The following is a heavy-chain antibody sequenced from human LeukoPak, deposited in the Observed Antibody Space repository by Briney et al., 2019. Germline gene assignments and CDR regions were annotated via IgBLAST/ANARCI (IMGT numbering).Heavy chain of an antibody. Sequence: ASVKVSCKASGYTFTNYGISWVRQAPGQGLEWMGWISAYNGNTNYAQKLQGRVTMTTDTSTSTAYMELRSLRSDDTAVYYCARVDVVVPAARIDYWGQGTLVTVSS. J-gene: IGHJ4*02. V-gene: IGHV1-18*01. CDR2: ISAYNGNT. CDR1: GYTFTNYG. D-gene: IGHD2-2*01. CDR3: ARVDVVVPAARIDY.